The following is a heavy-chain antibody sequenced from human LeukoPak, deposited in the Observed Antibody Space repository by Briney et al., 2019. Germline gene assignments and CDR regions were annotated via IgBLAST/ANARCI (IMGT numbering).Heavy chain of an antibody. D-gene: IGHD1-26*01. Sequence: SETLSLTCTVSGGSISNYYWSWIRQPPGKGLEWIGYIYYSGSTNHNPSLKSRVTISVDTSKNQFSLKLSSVTPADTAVYYCARGGNYWPQWWFDPWGRGTLVSVSS. CDR3: ARGGNYWPQWWFDP. CDR1: GGSISNYY. J-gene: IGHJ5*02. V-gene: IGHV4-59*01. CDR2: IYYSGST.